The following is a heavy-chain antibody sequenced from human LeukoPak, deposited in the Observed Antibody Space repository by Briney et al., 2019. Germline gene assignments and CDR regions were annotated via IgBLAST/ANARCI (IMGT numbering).Heavy chain of an antibody. J-gene: IGHJ5*02. CDR2: ISGGGGST. Sequence: GGSLRLSCAASEFTFSNYAMNWVRQAPGKGLEWVSGISGGGGSTYYADSVKGRFTISRDNSKNTLYLQMDSLRAEDTALYYCAKGSGINHYHWFGPWGHRIPVTVSS. CDR1: EFTFSNYA. CDR3: AKGSGINHYHWFGP. V-gene: IGHV3-23*01. D-gene: IGHD1-14*01.